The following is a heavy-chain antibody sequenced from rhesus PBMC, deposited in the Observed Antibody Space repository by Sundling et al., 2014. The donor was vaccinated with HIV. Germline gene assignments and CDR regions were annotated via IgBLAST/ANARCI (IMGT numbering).Heavy chain of an antibody. CDR1: GGPISDGYG. V-gene: IGHV4-76*01. Sequence: QVQLQESGPGLLRPSETLSLTCGVSGGPISDGYGWGWIRQPPGKGLEWIGEINGNSGSTNYNPSLKSRVTISRDTSKNQFSLKVSSVTAADTAVYYCARRDNWNYAFDSWGQGVLVTVSS. CDR3: ARRDNWNYAFDS. CDR2: INGNSGST. D-gene: IGHD1-26*01. J-gene: IGHJ4*01.